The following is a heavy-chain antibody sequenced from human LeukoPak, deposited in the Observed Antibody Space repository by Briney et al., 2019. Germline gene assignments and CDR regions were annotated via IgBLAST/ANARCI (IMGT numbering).Heavy chain of an antibody. CDR3: ARVVVADFDY. CDR2: IYSSGST. J-gene: IGHJ4*02. CDR1: GGSISSISYY. Sequence: SETLSLTRTVSGGSISSISYYWGWIRQPPGKGLEWIGSIYSSGSTYYNASLKSRVTISVDTSKNQFSLNLSSVTAADTAVYYCARVVVADFDYWGQGTLVTVSS. D-gene: IGHD2-15*01. V-gene: IGHV4-39*01.